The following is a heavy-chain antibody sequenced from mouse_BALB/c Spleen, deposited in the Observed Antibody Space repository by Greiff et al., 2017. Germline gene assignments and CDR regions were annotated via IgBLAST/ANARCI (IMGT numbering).Heavy chain of an antibody. V-gene: IGHV3-2*02. D-gene: IGHD2-14*01. J-gene: IGHJ3*01. Sequence: EVQLVESGPGLVKPSQSLSLTCTVTGYSITSDYAWNWIRQFPGNKLEWMGYISYSGSTSYNPSLKSRISITRDTSKNQFFLQLNSVTTEDTATYYCARGNYRYWFAYWGQGTLVTVSA. CDR2: ISYSGST. CDR1: GYSITSDYA. CDR3: ARGNYRYWFAY.